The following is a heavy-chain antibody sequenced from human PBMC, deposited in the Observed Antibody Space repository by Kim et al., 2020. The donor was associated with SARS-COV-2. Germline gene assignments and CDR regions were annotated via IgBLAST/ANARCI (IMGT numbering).Heavy chain of an antibody. D-gene: IGHD3-22*01. CDR2: FDPEDGET. J-gene: IGHJ4*02. Sequence: ASVKVSCKVSGYTLTELSMHWVRQAPGKGLEWMGGFDPEDGETIYAQKFQGRVTMTEDTSTDTAYMELSSLRSEDTAVYYCAIAIYYDSSGYYFFDYWGQGTLVTVSS. CDR1: GYTLTELS. V-gene: IGHV1-24*01. CDR3: AIAIYYDSSGYYFFDY.